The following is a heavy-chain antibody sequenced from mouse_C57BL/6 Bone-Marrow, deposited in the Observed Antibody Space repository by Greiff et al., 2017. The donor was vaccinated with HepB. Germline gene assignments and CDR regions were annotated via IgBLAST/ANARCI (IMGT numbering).Heavy chain of an antibody. CDR3: ARGDYYGSSVRYYFDY. CDR1: GYAFSSSW. V-gene: IGHV1-82*01. J-gene: IGHJ2*01. D-gene: IGHD1-1*01. Sequence: VQVVESGPELVKPGASVKISCKASGYAFSSSWMNWVKQRPGKGLEWIGRIYPGDGDTNYNGKFKGKATLTADKSSSTAYMQLSSLTSEDSAVYFCARGDYYGSSVRYYFDYWGQGTTLTVSS. CDR2: IYPGDGDT.